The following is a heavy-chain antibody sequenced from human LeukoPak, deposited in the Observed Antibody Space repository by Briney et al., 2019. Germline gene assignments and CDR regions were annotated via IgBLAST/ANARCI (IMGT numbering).Heavy chain of an antibody. CDR3: ARDLWFDGGANDY. J-gene: IGHJ4*02. D-gene: IGHD3-10*01. CDR2: IIPIFGTA. V-gene: IGHV1-69*01. CDR1: GGTFSSYA. Sequence: SVKVSCKASGGTFSSYAISWVRQAPGQGLEWMGGIIPIFGTANYAQKFQGRVTITADESTSTAYMELSSLRSEDTAVYYCARDLWFDGGANDYWGQGTLVTVSS.